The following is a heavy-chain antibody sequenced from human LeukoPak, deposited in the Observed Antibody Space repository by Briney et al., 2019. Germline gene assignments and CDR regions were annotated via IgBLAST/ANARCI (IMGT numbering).Heavy chain of an antibody. D-gene: IGHD3-22*01. V-gene: IGHV3-48*03. J-gene: IGHJ4*02. CDR2: ISSSGTTI. Sequence: QPGGSLRLSCGASGFTFSSYEMNWVRQAPGKGLEWVSYISSSGTTIYYAAAVKGRFTISRDNDKNSLYLQMNSLRAEDTAVYYCARRWGDSSSPLDSWGQGTLVTVSS. CDR1: GFTFSSYE. CDR3: ARRWGDSSSPLDS.